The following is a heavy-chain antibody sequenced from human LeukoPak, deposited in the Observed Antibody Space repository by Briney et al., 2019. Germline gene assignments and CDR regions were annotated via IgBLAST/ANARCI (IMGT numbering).Heavy chain of an antibody. J-gene: IGHJ4*02. CDR3: AKDRVGYGDEELDY. V-gene: IGHV3-23*01. CDR2: ISGSGGST. CDR1: GFTFSSYA. Sequence: PGGSLRLSCAASGFTFSSYAMSWVRQAPGKGLEWVSAISGSGGSTYYADSVKGRFTISRDNSKNTLYLQMSSLRVEDTAVYYCAKDRVGYGDEELDYWGQGTLVTVSS. D-gene: IGHD4-17*01.